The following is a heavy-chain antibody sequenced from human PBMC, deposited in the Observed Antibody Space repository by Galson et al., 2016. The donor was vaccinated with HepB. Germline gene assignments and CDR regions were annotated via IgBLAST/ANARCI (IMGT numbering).Heavy chain of an antibody. CDR3: AKRGQQLVKDAFDV. V-gene: IGHV3-23*01. J-gene: IGHJ3*01. CDR2: ISGSGGIT. CDR1: GFTFSNYA. Sequence: SLRLSCAASGFTFSNYAMNWVRQAPGKGLEWVSGISGSGGITYYADSVKGRFTIYRDNSKNTLYLQMISLRAEDTAVYYCAKRGQQLVKDAFDVWGQGTLVTVSS. D-gene: IGHD6-13*01.